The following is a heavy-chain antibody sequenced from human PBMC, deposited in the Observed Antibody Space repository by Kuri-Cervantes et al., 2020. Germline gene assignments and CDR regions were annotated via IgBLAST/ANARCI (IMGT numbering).Heavy chain of an antibody. CDR3: SILSPGTTGAFDI. J-gene: IGHJ3*02. V-gene: IGHV3-30*03. CDR1: GFTFSSYG. CDR2: ISYDGSNK. Sequence: GESLKISCAASGFTFSSYGMHWVRQAPGKGLEWVAVISYDGSNKYYADSVKGRFTISRDNSKNTLHLQMNSLRAEDTAVYYCSILSPGTTGAFDIWGQGTMVTVSS. D-gene: IGHD1-7*01.